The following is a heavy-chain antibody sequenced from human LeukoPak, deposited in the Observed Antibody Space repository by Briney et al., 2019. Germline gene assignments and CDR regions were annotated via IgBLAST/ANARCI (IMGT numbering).Heavy chain of an antibody. CDR2: IYYSGST. V-gene: IGHV4-39*07. D-gene: IGHD3-10*01. CDR1: GGSISSSSYY. Sequence: PSETLSLTCTVSGGSISSSSYYWGWIRQPPGKGLEWIGSIYYSGSTYYNPSLKSRVTISVDTSKNQFSLELSSVTAADTAVYYCARDSGPGNNWFDPWGQGTLVTVSS. CDR3: ARDSGPGNNWFDP. J-gene: IGHJ5*02.